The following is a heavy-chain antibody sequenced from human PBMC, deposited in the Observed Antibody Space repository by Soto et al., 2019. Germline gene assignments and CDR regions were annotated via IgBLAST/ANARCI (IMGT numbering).Heavy chain of an antibody. CDR2: ISGSGTST. Sequence: AGGSLRLSCAASGFTLGNYWMHWVRQAPGKGLEWVAEISGSGTSTYYAPSVKGRFIISSDSSKNTLYLRMYSLRAEDTAMYYCAKSLSALFSLGDFKYWGQGALVTVSS. CDR1: GFTLGNYW. CDR3: AKSLSALFSLGDFKY. V-gene: IGHV3-23*01. J-gene: IGHJ4*02. D-gene: IGHD2-21*01.